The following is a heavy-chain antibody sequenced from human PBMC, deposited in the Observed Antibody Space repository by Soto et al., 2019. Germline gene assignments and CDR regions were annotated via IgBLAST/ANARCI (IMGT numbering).Heavy chain of an antibody. D-gene: IGHD5-18*01. J-gene: IGHJ4*02. CDR1: GGSISSGGYY. CDR2: IYNTGPS. V-gene: IGHV4-31*03. Sequence: SETLSLTCTVSGGSISSGGYYWSWIRQHPGKALEWIGYIYNTGPSYYNPSLKSRVTISVDTSENQFSLNLRSVTAADTAVYYCAREGRYSYGSGSDEWGRGTLVTVSS. CDR3: AREGRYSYGSGSDE.